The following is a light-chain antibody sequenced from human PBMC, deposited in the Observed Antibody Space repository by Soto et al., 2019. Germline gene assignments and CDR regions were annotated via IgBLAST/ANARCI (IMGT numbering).Light chain of an antibody. Sequence: QSALTQPRSVSGSPGQSVTISCTGTSSDVGAYNSVSWYQQHPGKAPKVMVYDVSKRPSGVPDRFSGSKSDNTAALTISGLQAEDEADYYCCSFAGSDTLIFGGGTK. J-gene: IGLJ2*01. CDR3: CSFAGSDTLI. CDR2: DVS. V-gene: IGLV2-11*01. CDR1: SSDVGAYNS.